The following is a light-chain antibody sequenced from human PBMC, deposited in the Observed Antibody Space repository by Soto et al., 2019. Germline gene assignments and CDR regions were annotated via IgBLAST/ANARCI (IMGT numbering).Light chain of an antibody. CDR1: QNIYTY. CDR3: QQYNSLPLT. V-gene: IGKV3-15*01. J-gene: IGKJ4*01. Sequence: ERVMTQSPATLSVSPGEIATLSCTASQNIYTYLAWYQQKPGQPPRLLISGASSRASDVPARFSGSGSGTEFTLTITSLQSEDFAIYYCQQYNSLPLTFGGGTNVDIK. CDR2: GAS.